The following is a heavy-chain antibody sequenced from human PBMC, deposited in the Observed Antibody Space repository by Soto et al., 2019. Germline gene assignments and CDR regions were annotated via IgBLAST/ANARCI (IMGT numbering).Heavy chain of an antibody. V-gene: IGHV3-30-3*01. CDR3: AREAPTVVYNWFDP. CDR2: ISYDGSNK. J-gene: IGHJ5*02. CDR1: GFTFSSYA. Sequence: QVQLVESGGGVVQPGRSLRLSCAASGFTFSSYAMHWVRQAPGKGLEWMAVISYDGSNKYYADSVKGRFTISRDNSKNTLYLQMNSLRAEDTAVYYCAREAPTVVYNWFDPWGQGTLVTVSS. D-gene: IGHD2-8*02.